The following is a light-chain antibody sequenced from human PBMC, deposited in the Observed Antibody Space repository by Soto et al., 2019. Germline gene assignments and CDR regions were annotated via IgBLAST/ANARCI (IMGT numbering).Light chain of an antibody. CDR3: SSYSGSTTHIL. Sequence: QSALTQPASVSGSPGQSITISCTGSSSDIGGYNYVSWYQQHPGKAPKLIIYDVTYRPSRLSYRLSTSKSCSTASLTISGLQPEDEADYYCSSYSGSTTHILFGGGTKVTVL. V-gene: IGLV2-14*01. J-gene: IGLJ2*01. CDR2: DVT. CDR1: SSDIGGYNY.